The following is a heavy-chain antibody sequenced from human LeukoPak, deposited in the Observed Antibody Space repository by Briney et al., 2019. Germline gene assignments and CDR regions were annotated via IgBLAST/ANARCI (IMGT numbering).Heavy chain of an antibody. CDR1: VDSFTAYY. CDR3: ARGQSWWESGYEWDKFDY. CDR2: INTNSGGT. D-gene: IGHD5-12*01. V-gene: IGHV1-2*02. Sequence: SVKLSSTASVDSFTAYYMHWGRQAPGQGHGWMGWINTNSGGTNYVQQFQGRVTMTGDTSISTAYMEVTRLTSDDTAVYYGARGQSWWESGYEWDKFDYWGQGTLVTVSS. J-gene: IGHJ4*02.